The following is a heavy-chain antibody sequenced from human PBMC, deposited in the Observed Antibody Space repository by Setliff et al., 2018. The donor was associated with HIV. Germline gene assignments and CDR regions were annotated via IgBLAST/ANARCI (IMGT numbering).Heavy chain of an antibody. CDR2: VHYSGNT. CDR1: GVSMTNNY. CDR3: ASEKVAWTVSDSFFEF. J-gene: IGHJ4*02. V-gene: IGHV4-59*01. Sequence: PSETLSLTCSVSGVSMTNNYWTWIRQSPGKGLEWIGYVHYSGNTRYNPSLKSRVTISVDTSKNKFSLKLSSVTAADTAVYYCASEKVAWTVSDSFFEFWGQVVPVTVSS. D-gene: IGHD2-15*01.